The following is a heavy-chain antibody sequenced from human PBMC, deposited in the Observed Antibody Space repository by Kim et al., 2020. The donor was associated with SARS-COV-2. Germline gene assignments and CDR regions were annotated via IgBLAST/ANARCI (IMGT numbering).Heavy chain of an antibody. CDR1: GFIFNNAW. J-gene: IGHJ4*02. Sequence: GGSLRLSCAASGFIFNNAWITWVRQAPGKGLEWVGRIKSGTDGGTTDYAAPVKGRFTISRDDSKNTVHLQMNSLKTEDTAVYYCAQMTFGYWGQGTLVTV. CDR3: AQMTFGY. CDR2: IKSGTDGGTT. V-gene: IGHV3-15*01.